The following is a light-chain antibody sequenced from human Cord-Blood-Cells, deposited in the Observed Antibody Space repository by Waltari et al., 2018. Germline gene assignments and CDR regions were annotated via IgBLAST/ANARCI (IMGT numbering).Light chain of an antibody. CDR2: EVS. CDR1: RSDVGRYNL. V-gene: IGLV2-23*02. Sequence: QSALTLPASVIGYTGKTITISCTGNRSDVGRYNLVSWYQQHPGKAPKLMIYEVSKGPSGVSNRFSGSKSGNTASLTISGLQAEDEADYDCCSYAGSSTYVFGTGTKVTFL. J-gene: IGLJ1*01. CDR3: CSYAGSSTYV.